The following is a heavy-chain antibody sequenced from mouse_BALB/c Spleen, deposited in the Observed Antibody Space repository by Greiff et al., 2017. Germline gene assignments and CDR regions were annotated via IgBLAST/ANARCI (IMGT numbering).Heavy chain of an antibody. Sequence: EVMLVESGGGLVQPGGSRKLSCAASGFTFSSFGMHWVRQAPEKGLEWVAYISSGSSTIYYADTVKGRFTISRDNPKNTLFLQMTSLRSEDTAMYYCAREGRRYYAMDYWGQGTSVTVSS. CDR2: ISSGSSTI. D-gene: IGHD2-14*01. CDR3: AREGRRYYAMDY. V-gene: IGHV5-17*02. CDR1: GFTFSSFG. J-gene: IGHJ4*01.